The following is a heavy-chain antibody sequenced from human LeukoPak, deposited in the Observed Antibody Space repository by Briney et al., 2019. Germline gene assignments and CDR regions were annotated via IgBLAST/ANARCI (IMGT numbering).Heavy chain of an antibody. CDR1: GFTFSSYG. CDR3: AGDSPPFDI. J-gene: IGHJ3*02. V-gene: IGHV3-33*01. Sequence: GGSLRLSCAASGFTFSSYGMHWVRQAPGKGLEWVAVIWYDGSNKYYADSVKGRFTISRDNSKNTLYLQMNSLRAEDTAVYYFAGDSPPFDIWGQGTMVTVSS. CDR2: IWYDGSNK.